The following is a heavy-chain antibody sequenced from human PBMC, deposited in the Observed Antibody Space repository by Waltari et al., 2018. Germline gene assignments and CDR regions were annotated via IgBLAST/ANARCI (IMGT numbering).Heavy chain of an antibody. D-gene: IGHD3-22*01. J-gene: IGHJ4*02. CDR3: ARRVTYDSSGRHPFDY. CDR1: GGSISSRTCY. Sequence: QLQLQESGPGLVKPSEALSLTCTVSGGSISSRTCYWDWVRQSPGNDLEWIGSIYYSGPTYYNPALKRRGTMSVDTSTNQFSRELRSVTAADTAVYYCARRVTYDSSGRHPFDYWGQGTLVTVSS. V-gene: IGHV4-39*01. CDR2: IYYSGPT.